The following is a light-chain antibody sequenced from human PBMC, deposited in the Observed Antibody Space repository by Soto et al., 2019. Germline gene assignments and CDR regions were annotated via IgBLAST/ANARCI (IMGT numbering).Light chain of an antibody. CDR1: SSDVGGYNY. CDR3: SSYGGSNNYV. J-gene: IGLJ1*01. CDR2: EVS. V-gene: IGLV2-8*01. Sequence: HSALTQPPSASGSPGQSVTISCTGTSSDVGGYNYVSWYQQHPGKAPKLMIYEVSKRPSGVPDRFSGSKSGNTASLTVSGLQAEDEADYYCSSYGGSNNYVFGTGTKVTVL.